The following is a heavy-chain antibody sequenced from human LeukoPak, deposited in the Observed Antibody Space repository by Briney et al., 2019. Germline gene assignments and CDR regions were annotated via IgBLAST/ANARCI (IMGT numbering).Heavy chain of an antibody. D-gene: IGHD3-10*01. CDR3: ARGGRYYGSGELLLFDY. CDR2: IYHSGST. Sequence: SETLSLTCTVSGYSISSGYYWGWIRQPPGKGLEWIGSIYHSGSTYYNPSLKSRVTISVDTSKNQFSLKLSSVTAADTAVYYCARGGRYYGSGELLLFDYWGQGTLVTVSS. J-gene: IGHJ4*02. V-gene: IGHV4-38-2*02. CDR1: GYSISSGYY.